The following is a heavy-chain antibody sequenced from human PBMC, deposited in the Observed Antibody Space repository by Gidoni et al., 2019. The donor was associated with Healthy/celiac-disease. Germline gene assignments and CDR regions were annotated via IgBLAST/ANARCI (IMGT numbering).Heavy chain of an antibody. CDR3: AKDMDYDYVWGSHQFDY. CDR1: GFTFRSYA. J-gene: IGHJ4*02. D-gene: IGHD3-16*01. Sequence: EVQLLESGGGLVQPGGSLRLSCAASGFTFRSYAMSWVRQAPGKGLEWVSAISGSGGSTYYADSVKGRFTISRDNAKNTLYLQMNSLRAEDTAVYYCAKDMDYDYVWGSHQFDYWGQGTLVTVSS. V-gene: IGHV3-23*01. CDR2: ISGSGGST.